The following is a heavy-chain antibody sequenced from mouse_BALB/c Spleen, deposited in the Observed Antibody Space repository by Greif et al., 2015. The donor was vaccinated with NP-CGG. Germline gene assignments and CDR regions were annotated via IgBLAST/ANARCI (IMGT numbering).Heavy chain of an antibody. Sequence: EVKVVESGGGLVQPGGSLNLSCAASGFDFSRYWMSWARQAPGKGQEWIGEINPGSSTINYTPSLKDKFIISRDNAKNTLYLQMSKLRSEDTALHYCARHGNYAMDYWGQGTSVTVSS. CDR2: INPGSSTI. D-gene: IGHD2-1*01. CDR3: ARHGNYAMDY. J-gene: IGHJ4*01. V-gene: IGHV4-2*02. CDR1: GFDFSRYW.